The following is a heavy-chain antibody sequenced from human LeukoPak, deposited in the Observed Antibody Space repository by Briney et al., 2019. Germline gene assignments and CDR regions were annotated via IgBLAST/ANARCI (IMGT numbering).Heavy chain of an antibody. J-gene: IGHJ3*02. D-gene: IGHD3-9*01. V-gene: IGHV3-13*01. CDR3: ARELGAYDTSGAFDI. Sequence: PGGSLRLSCAASGFTFSSYDMHWVRQATGKGLEWVSAIGTAGDTYYPGSVKGRFTISRENAKNSLYLQMNSLRAGDTAVYYCARELGAYDTSGAFDIWGQGTMVTVSS. CDR2: IGTAGDT. CDR1: GFTFSSYD.